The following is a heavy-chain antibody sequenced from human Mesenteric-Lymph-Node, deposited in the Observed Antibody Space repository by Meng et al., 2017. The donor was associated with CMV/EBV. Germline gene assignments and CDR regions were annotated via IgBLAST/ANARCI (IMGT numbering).Heavy chain of an antibody. J-gene: IGHJ3*01. V-gene: IGHV4-4*02. Sequence: SETLSLTCVVTGDSITSAYWWSWVRQPPGKGLEWLGEVYVGGTTNYNSSLKSRVTIFMDKSKNQFSLTLTSVTAADTAMYYCARHVPVKGTRGFDFWGQGKKVTVSS. CDR1: GDSITSAYW. CDR2: VYVGGTT. CDR3: ARHVPVKGTRGFDF. D-gene: IGHD2-2*01.